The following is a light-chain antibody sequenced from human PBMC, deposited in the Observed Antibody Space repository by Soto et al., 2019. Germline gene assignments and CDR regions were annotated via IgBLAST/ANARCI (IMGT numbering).Light chain of an antibody. Sequence: QSVLTQPPSASGSPGQSVTISCTGTKSDIGVYDFVSWYQHHPGKAPRLIIYEVVQRPSGVPDRFSGSKSGNTASLTVSGLQAADEADYFCKSYAGSNTDVFGSGTKDTVL. V-gene: IGLV2-8*01. J-gene: IGLJ1*01. CDR1: KSDIGVYDF. CDR3: KSYAGSNTDV. CDR2: EVV.